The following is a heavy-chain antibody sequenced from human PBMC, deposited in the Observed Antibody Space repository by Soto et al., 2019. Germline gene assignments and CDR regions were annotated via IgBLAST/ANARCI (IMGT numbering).Heavy chain of an antibody. CDR1: GIIFSAFA. CDR3: AIASVTRIRGEPPAH. Sequence: GGSLRLSCTASGIIFSAFAMSWVRQAPGKGLEWVSGITGSGGSTNYADSVKGRFTIFRDNSKDTLYLQMHSLGVDDTAIYYCAIASVTRIRGEPPAHWGQGXLVTVYS. J-gene: IGHJ4*02. CDR2: ITGSGGST. D-gene: IGHD3-10*01. V-gene: IGHV3-23*01.